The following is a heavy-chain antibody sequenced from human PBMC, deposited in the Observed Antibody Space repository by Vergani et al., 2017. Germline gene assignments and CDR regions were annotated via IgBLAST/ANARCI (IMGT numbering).Heavy chain of an antibody. CDR3: AKERLPYQLLCIWFDP. CDR2: ISYDGSNK. D-gene: IGHD2-2*01. V-gene: IGHV3-30*18. CDR1: GFTFSSYS. Sequence: QVQLVESGGGVVQPGRSLRLSCAASGFTFSSYSMHWVRQAPGKGLEWVAVISYDGSNKYYADSVKGRFTISRDNSKNTLYLQMNSLRAEDTAVYYCAKERLPYQLLCIWFDPWGQGTLVTVSS. J-gene: IGHJ5*02.